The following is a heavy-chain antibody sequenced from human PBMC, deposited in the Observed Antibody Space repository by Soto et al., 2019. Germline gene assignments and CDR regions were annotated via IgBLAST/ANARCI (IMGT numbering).Heavy chain of an antibody. CDR3: ARGRDGYNFQFDY. Sequence: SETLSLTCTVSGGSIFSYDWSWIRQPPGKGLEWIGYIYYSGSTNYNPSLKSRVTVSVDTSKNQLSLKLSSVTAADTAVYYCARGRDGYNFQFDYWGQGTLVTVSS. D-gene: IGHD1-1*01. CDR2: IYYSGST. V-gene: IGHV4-59*01. CDR1: GGSIFSYD. J-gene: IGHJ4*02.